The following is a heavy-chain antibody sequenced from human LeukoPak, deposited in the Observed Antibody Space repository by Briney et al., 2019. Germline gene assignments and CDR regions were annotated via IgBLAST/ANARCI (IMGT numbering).Heavy chain of an antibody. J-gene: IGHJ6*02. CDR3: TTDLAIVVVPAAIGATAYYGMDV. D-gene: IGHD2-2*01. CDR2: IKSKTDGGTT. CDR1: GFTFSNAW. Sequence: GGSLRLSCAASGFTFSNAWMNWVRQAPGKGLEWVGRIKSKTDGGTTDYAAPVKGRFTISRDDSKNTLYLQMNSLKTEDTAVYYCTTDLAIVVVPAAIGATAYYGMDVWGQGTTVTVPS. V-gene: IGHV3-15*07.